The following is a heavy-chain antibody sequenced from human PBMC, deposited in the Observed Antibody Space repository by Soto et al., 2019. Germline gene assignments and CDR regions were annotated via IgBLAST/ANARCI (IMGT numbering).Heavy chain of an antibody. Sequence: VSVKVSCKASGYTFTSYGIYWVRQATGQGLEWMGWMNPNSGNTGYAQKFQGRVTMTRNTSISTAYMELSSLRSEDTAVYYCARAYDYRYCSGGSCYGDIWGQGTMVTVSS. D-gene: IGHD2-15*01. J-gene: IGHJ3*02. CDR2: MNPNSGNT. CDR3: ARAYDYRYCSGGSCYGDI. V-gene: IGHV1-8*02. CDR1: GYTFTSYG.